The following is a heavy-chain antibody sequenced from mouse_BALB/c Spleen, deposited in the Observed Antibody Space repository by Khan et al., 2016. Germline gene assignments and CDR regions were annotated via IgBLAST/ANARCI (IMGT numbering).Heavy chain of an antibody. Sequence: QVQLQQSGAELMKPGASVKISCKATGYTFSSYWLEWVKERPGHGLEWIGEILPGSGSTNYHEKFKGKATFTAETSSSTAYMQLSSLTSEDSAVYDGARGVYWGQGTLVTVSA. J-gene: IGHJ3*01. CDR2: ILPGSGST. CDR1: GYTFSSYW. CDR3: ARGVY. V-gene: IGHV1-9*01.